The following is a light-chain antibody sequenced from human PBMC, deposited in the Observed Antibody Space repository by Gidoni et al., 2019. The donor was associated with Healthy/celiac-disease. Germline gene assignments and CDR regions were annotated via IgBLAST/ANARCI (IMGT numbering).Light chain of an antibody. CDR3: KQSYSTPA. CDR1: QSISSY. J-gene: IGKJ3*01. CDR2: AAS. V-gene: IGKV1-39*01. Sequence: DIQMTQSPSSLSASVGDRVTITCRASQSISSYLNWYQQKPGKAPKLLIYAASSLQSGVPSRFSGSGSGTDFTLTISSLQPEDFATYYCKQSYSTPAFGPXTKVDIK.